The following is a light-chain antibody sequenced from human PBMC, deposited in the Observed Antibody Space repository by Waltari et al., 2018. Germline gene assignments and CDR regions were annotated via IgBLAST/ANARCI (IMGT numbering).Light chain of an antibody. J-gene: IGKJ5*01. V-gene: IGKV1-39*01. CDR1: QSINRY. CDR3: QQSSATSIT. CDR2: AAS. Sequence: DIQMTQSPSSLSASVGDRVTITCRARQSINRYLNWYQQKPGKAPRLLIYAASSLQSGVPSRFSGSGSGTDFTLSISSLQPEDFATYYCQQSSATSITFGQATQLAIK.